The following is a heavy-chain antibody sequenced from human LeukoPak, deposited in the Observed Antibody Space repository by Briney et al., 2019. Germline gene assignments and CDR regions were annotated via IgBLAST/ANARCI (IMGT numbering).Heavy chain of an antibody. V-gene: IGHV4-34*01. Sequence: SETLSLTCAVSGGSFSNYYWSCIRQSPEKGLEWIGEINRSGDTNYNPSLKSRVTISLDTSKNQFSLNLTSVTAADTAVYYCHMVRGGGYFDYWGQGTPVTVSS. CDR1: GGSFSNYY. CDR2: INRSGDT. J-gene: IGHJ4*02. CDR3: HMVRGGGYFDY. D-gene: IGHD3-10*01.